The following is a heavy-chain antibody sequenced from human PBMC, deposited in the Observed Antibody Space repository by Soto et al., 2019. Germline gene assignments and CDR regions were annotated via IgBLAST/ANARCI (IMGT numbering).Heavy chain of an antibody. V-gene: IGHV4-31*03. D-gene: IGHD2-21*02. J-gene: IGHJ4*02. CDR3: ASYGKGVTAPLSQFYFDY. CDR2: IYYSGST. CDR1: GGSISSGGYY. Sequence: SETLSLTCTVSGGSISSGGYYWSWIRQHPGKGLEWIGYIYYSGSTYYNPSLKSRVTISVDTSKNQFSLKLSSVTAADTAVYYCASYGKGVTAPLSQFYFDYWGQGTLVTVSS.